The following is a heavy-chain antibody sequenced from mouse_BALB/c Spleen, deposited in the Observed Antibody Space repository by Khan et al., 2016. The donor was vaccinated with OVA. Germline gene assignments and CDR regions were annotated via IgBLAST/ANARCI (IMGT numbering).Heavy chain of an antibody. D-gene: IGHD1-1*01. CDR1: GYTFTNYL. V-gene: IGHV1S136*01. CDR3: ARYASTPYYAMDD. J-gene: IGHJ4*01. CDR2: INPYNDGT. Sequence: VQLKESGPELVKPGASVKMSCKTPGYTFTNYLMHWVKQKPGQGLEWIGYINPYNDGTKYNEKFRGKATLTSDKSSSTAYMELSSLTSEDSAVYYCARYASTPYYAMDDWGQGTSVTVSS.